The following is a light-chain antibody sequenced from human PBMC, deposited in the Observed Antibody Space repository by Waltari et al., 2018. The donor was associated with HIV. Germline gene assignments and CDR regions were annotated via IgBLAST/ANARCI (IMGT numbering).Light chain of an antibody. CDR1: SSTIGAGYD. J-gene: IGLJ2*01. V-gene: IGLV1-40*01. CDR2: GNS. Sequence: QSVLTQPPSVSAAPGQRVTISCPGSSSTIGAGYDVHWYQQLPGTAPKLLIYGNSNRPSGVPDRFSGSKSGTSASLAITGLQAEDEADYYCQSYDSSLSGSGVFGGGTKLTVL. CDR3: QSYDSSLSGSGV.